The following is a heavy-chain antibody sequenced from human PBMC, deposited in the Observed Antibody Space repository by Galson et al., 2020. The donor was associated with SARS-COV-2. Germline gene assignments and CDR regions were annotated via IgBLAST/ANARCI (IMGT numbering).Heavy chain of an antibody. V-gene: IGHV3-53*01. Sequence: GGSLRLSCAASGFTVSSNYMSWVRQAPGKGLEWVSVIYSGGSTYYADSVKGRFTISRDNSKNTLYLQMNSLRAEDTAVYYCARSSELITKDAFDIWGQGTMVTVSS. J-gene: IGHJ3*02. CDR3: ARSSELITKDAFDI. CDR1: GFTVSSNY. CDR2: IYSGGST. D-gene: IGHD3-22*01.